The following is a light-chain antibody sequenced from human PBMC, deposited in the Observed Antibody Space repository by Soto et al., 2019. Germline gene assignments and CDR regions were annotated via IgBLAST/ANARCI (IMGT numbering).Light chain of an antibody. CDR1: SSDVGAYTF. V-gene: IGLV2-14*03. J-gene: IGLJ1*01. CDR3: QSYDSSLSGYV. CDR2: ENN. Sequence: QSVLTQPASVSGSPGQSITISCTGTSSDVGAYTFVSWYQQHPDKVPKLLIYENNNRPSGVPDRFSGSKSGTSASLAITGLQAEDEAEYYCQSYDSSLSGYVFGTGTKVTVL.